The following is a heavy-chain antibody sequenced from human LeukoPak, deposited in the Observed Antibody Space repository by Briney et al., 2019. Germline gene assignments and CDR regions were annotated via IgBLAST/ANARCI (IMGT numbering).Heavy chain of an antibody. CDR1: GYSFTSYW. V-gene: IGHV5-51*01. CDR2: IYPGDSDT. J-gene: IGHJ4*02. CDR3: ARRSYGGKDFDY. Sequence: GESLKISCKGSGYSFTSYWMSWVRQMPGKGLEWMGIIYPGDSDTRYSPCLQGQVTISADKSISTAYLQWSSLKASDTAMYYCARRSYGGKDFDYWGQGTLVTASS. D-gene: IGHD4-23*01.